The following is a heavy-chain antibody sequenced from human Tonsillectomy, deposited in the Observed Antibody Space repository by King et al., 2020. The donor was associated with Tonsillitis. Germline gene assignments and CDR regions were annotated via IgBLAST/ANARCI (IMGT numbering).Heavy chain of an antibody. CDR3: ASAPAHYYDNSGYFDY. CDR1: GFTFSTYA. V-gene: IGHV3-30-3*01. J-gene: IGHJ4*02. Sequence: VQLVESGGGVVQPGRSLRLSCAASGFTFSTYAMHWVRQAPGKGLEWVAVISYDGSNKYYADSVKGRFTISRDSSKNTLYLQMNSLRAEDTAVYYCASAPAHYYDNSGYFDYWGQGTLVTVSS. CDR2: ISYDGSNK. D-gene: IGHD3-22*01.